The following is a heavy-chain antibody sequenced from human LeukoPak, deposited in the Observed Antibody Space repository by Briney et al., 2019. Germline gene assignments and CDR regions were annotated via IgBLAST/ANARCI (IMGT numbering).Heavy chain of an antibody. D-gene: IGHD6-6*01. V-gene: IGHV3-33*08. CDR1: GVTFSSYG. CDR2: IWYDGSNK. Sequence: GGSLRLSCAASGVTFSSYGMHWVRQAPGKGLEWVAVIWYDGSNKYYADSVKGRFTISRDNSKNTLYLQMNSLRAEDTAVYYCARDYSSSAYGMDVWGQGTTVTVSS. CDR3: ARDYSSSAYGMDV. J-gene: IGHJ6*02.